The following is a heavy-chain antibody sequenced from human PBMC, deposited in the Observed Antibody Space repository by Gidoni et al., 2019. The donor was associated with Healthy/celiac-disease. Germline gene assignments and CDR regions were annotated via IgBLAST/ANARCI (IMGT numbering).Heavy chain of an antibody. CDR2: ISYDETNK. CDR3: ARDPRATIFGVAKYPDY. Sequence: QVQLVESGGGVVKPGRSLRLSCAASGFTFFNYALHWVRQAPGKGLEWVALISYDETNKYYADSVKGRFTISRDNSKNTVSLQMNSLRAEDTAVYYCARDPRATIFGVAKYPDYWGQGTLVTVSS. CDR1: GFTFFNYA. V-gene: IGHV3-30*04. D-gene: IGHD3-3*01. J-gene: IGHJ4*02.